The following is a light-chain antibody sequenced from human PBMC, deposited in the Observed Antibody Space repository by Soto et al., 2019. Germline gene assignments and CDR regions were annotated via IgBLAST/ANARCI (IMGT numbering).Light chain of an antibody. Sequence: EIVLTQSPGTLSLSPGERATLSCRASQSVSSSYLAWYQQKPGQAPRLLIYGASSRATGIPDRFSGSGYGTDFTLTISRLEPEDVAVYYGQQYGSSPPVYTFGQGTKLEIK. CDR1: QSVSSSY. J-gene: IGKJ2*01. CDR3: QQYGSSPPVYT. V-gene: IGKV3-20*01. CDR2: GAS.